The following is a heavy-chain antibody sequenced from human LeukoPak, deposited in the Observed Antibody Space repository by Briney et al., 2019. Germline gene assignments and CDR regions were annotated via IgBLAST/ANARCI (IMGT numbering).Heavy chain of an antibody. CDR1: GGSISSSSYY. J-gene: IGHJ4*02. D-gene: IGHD3-3*01. V-gene: IGHV4-39*01. CDR3: ARAGRDYDLWGGYF. CDR2: IYYSGST. Sequence: KPSETLSLTCTVSGGSISSSSYYWGWIRQPPGKGLEWIGSIYYSGSTYYNPSLKSRVTISVDTSKNQFSLKLSSVTAADTAVYYCARAGRDYDLWGGYFWGQGTLVTVSS.